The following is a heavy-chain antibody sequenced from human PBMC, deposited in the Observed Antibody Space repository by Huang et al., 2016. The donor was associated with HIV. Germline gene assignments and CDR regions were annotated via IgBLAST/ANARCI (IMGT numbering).Heavy chain of an antibody. Sequence: EVQLVQSGAEVKKPGESLKISCKGSGYSFTSYWISWVRQMPGKGLEWMGIIYLGDSATRYIPSFQGQVTISADKSISAGYLQWSSLKASDTSMYYCARPGGSWYYFDYWGQGTLVTVSS. D-gene: IGHD6-13*01. CDR1: GYSFTSYW. J-gene: IGHJ4*02. CDR2: IYLGDSAT. V-gene: IGHV5-51*01. CDR3: ARPGGSWYYFDY.